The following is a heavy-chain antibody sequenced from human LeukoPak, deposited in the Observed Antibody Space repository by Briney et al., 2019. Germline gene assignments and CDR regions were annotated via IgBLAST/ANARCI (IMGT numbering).Heavy chain of an antibody. V-gene: IGHV3-23*01. CDR2: ISGSGGST. CDR3: AKVKITDTVTTYYGMDV. J-gene: IGHJ6*02. D-gene: IGHD4-17*01. CDR1: GFTFSSYA. Sequence: PGGSLRLSCAASGFTFSSYAMSWVRQAPGKGLEWVSAISGSGGSTYYADSVKGRFTISRDNSKNTLYLQMNSLRAEDTAVYYCAKVKITDTVTTYYGMDVWGQGTTVTVSS.